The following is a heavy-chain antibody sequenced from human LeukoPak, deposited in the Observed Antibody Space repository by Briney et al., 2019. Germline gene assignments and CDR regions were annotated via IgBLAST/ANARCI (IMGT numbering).Heavy chain of an antibody. CDR2: ISNNGGSI. J-gene: IGHJ4*02. V-gene: IGHV3-64*02. Sequence: GGSLRLSCAASGFTFSRYARHWVRRAPGRGLEYVSAISNNGGSIHYADSVKGRFTISRDNSKNTLYLQMGGLRDEDMAVYYCARRSLGDTYYFDEWGQGTLVTASS. D-gene: IGHD1-26*01. CDR1: GFTFSRYA. CDR3: ARRSLGDTYYFDE.